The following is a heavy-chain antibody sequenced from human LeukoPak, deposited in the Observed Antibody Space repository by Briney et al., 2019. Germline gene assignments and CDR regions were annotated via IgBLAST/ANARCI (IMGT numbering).Heavy chain of an antibody. Sequence: ASVKVSCKASGYTFTNYALNWVRQAPGQGLEWMGWINTDTGNPTYAQGFTRRLVFSLDTSASTAYLQISSLKAEDTAVYYCARTLFGDQYQLLHNWFDPWGQGTLVTVSS. D-gene: IGHD2-2*01. V-gene: IGHV7-4-1*02. CDR3: ARTLFGDQYQLLHNWFDP. CDR2: INTDTGNP. CDR1: GYTFTNYA. J-gene: IGHJ5*02.